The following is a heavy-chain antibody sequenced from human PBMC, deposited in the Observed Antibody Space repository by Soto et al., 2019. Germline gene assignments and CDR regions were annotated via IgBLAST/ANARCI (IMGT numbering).Heavy chain of an antibody. CDR1: GFTFSNYA. CDR2: ISGSGGST. D-gene: IGHD1-26*01. CDR3: AKGGGSYPFDY. V-gene: IGHV3-23*01. J-gene: IGHJ4*02. Sequence: GGSLTLSCAASGFTFSNYAMSWVRQAPGRGLEWVSAISGSGGSTYFADSVKGRFTISRDNSKNTLYLQMSSLRAEDTAVYYCAKGGGSYPFDYWGQGTLVTVSS.